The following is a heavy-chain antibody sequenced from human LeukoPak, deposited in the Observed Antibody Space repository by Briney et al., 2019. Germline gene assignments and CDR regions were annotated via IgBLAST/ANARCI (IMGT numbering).Heavy chain of an antibody. V-gene: IGHV4-59*12. J-gene: IGHJ4*02. Sequence: ETLSLTCTVSGGSISSYYWSWIRQPPGKGLEWIGYIYYSGSTNYNPSLKSRVTISVDTSKNQFSLKLSSVTAADTAVYYCARGDILTGPDYWGQGTLVTVSS. CDR2: IYYSGST. CDR1: GGSISSYY. CDR3: ARGDILTGPDY. D-gene: IGHD3-9*01.